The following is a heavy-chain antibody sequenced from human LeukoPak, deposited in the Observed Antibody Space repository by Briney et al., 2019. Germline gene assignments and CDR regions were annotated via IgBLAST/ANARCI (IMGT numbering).Heavy chain of an antibody. CDR3: ARRPELMTTVTRGWFDP. D-gene: IGHD4-17*01. CDR2: INHSGST. Sequence: SETLSLTCAVYGGSFSGYYWSWIRQPPGKGLEWIGEINHSGSTNYNPSLKSRVTISVDTSKNQFSLKLSSVTAADTTVYYCARRPELMTTVTRGWFDPWGQGTLVTVSS. V-gene: IGHV4-34*01. CDR1: GGSFSGYY. J-gene: IGHJ5*02.